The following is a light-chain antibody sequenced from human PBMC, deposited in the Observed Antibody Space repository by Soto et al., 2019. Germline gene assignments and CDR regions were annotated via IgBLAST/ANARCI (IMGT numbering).Light chain of an antibody. CDR2: YEI. Sequence: SYVLTQPPSVSGAPGMTARITCGGTDIGSKSVHWYQQKPGQAPVLVIYYEIDRPSGIPERFSGSNSGNTATLTITRVDAGDEADYYCHVWDSDTNHVVFGGGTKLTVL. CDR3: HVWDSDTNHVV. CDR1: DIGSKS. J-gene: IGLJ2*01. V-gene: IGLV3-21*01.